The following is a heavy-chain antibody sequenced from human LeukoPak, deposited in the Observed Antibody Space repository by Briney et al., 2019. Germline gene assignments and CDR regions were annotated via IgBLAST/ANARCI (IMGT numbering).Heavy chain of an antibody. CDR2: ISGSGGST. D-gene: IGHD4-17*01. J-gene: IGHJ4*02. CDR1: GFTFSSYA. V-gene: IGHV3-23*01. Sequence: GGSQRLSCAASGFTFSSYAMSWVRHAPGKGLEWVSAISGSGGSTYYAHSVKGRFTISRDNSKNTLYLQMNSLRAEDTAVYYCASSMAHFRTKDAYVYGDYSYRAIDYWGQGTLVTVSS. CDR3: ASSMAHFRTKDAYVYGDYSYRAIDY.